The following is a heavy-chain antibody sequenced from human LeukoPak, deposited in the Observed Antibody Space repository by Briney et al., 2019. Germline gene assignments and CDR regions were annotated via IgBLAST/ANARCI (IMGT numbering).Heavy chain of an antibody. CDR2: IRSKANNYAT. CDR3: IRGAASGSYYGFDV. Sequence: PGGSLRLSCAAPGFTFSGSTMHWVRQASGKGLEWVGRIRSKANNYATAYATSVKGRFTLSRDDSKNTAYLQMNSLKTEDTAVYYCIRGAASGSYYGFDVWGQGATVTVSS. J-gene: IGHJ6*02. CDR1: GFTFSGST. D-gene: IGHD1-26*01. V-gene: IGHV3-73*01.